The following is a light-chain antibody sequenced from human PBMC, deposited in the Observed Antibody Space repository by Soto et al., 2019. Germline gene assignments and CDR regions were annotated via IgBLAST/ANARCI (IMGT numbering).Light chain of an antibody. CDR3: QQRTDWPPWT. Sequence: ENVMTQSPGTLSLSPGERATLSCRASQSVSTNYVAWYQQKPGQAPRLLMYDASKRATGIPARFSGSGSGTDFTLSISSLEPEDFAVYYCQQRTDWPPWTFGQGTKVDIK. J-gene: IGKJ1*01. CDR2: DAS. V-gene: IGKV3-11*01. CDR1: QSVSTN.